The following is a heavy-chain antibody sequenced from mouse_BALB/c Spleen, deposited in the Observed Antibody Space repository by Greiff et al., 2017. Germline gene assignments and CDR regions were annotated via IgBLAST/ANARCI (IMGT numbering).Heavy chain of an antibody. J-gene: IGHJ1*01. D-gene: IGHD1-1*01. V-gene: IGHV14-3*02. Sequence: EVQLQQSGAELVKPGASVKLSCTASGFNIKDTYMHWVKQRPEQGLEWIGRIDPANGNTKYDPKFQGKATITADTSSNTAYLQLSSLTSEDTAVYYCARWSYGSSQSYWYFDVWGAGTTVTVSS. CDR2: IDPANGNT. CDR3: ARWSYGSSQSYWYFDV. CDR1: GFNIKDTY.